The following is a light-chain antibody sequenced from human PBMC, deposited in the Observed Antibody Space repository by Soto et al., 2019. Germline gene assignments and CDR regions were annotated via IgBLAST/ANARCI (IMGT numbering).Light chain of an antibody. V-gene: IGKV3-11*01. CDR1: QSVSSY. CDR2: DAP. Sequence: EIVLTQSPATLSLSPGERATLSCRASQSVSSYLAWYQQKPGQAPRLLIYDAPNRATGIPARFSGSGSGTEFTLTISSLQPDDFATYYCQQYNSYTWTFGQGTKVDIK. CDR3: QQYNSYTWT. J-gene: IGKJ1*01.